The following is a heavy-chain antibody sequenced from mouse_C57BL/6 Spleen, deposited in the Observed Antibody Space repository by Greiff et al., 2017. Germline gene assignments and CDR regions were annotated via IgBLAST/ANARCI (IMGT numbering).Heavy chain of an antibody. CDR2: IHPSDGDT. CDR1: GYTFTSYW. J-gene: IGHJ1*03. Sequence: QVQLQQPGAELVKPGASVKVSCKASGYTFTSYWMHWVKQRPGQGLEWIGRIHPSDGDTNYNQKFKGKATLTVDKSSSTAYMQLRSLTSEDSAVYYCAIDYYGSSYVGEYFDVWGTGTTVTVSS. CDR3: AIDYYGSSYVGEYFDV. V-gene: IGHV1-74*01. D-gene: IGHD1-1*01.